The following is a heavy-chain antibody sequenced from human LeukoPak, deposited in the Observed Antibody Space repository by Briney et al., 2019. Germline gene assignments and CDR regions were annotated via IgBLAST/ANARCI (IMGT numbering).Heavy chain of an antibody. J-gene: IGHJ4*02. CDR3: TTSMVRGSLLVY. CDR1: GFTFSSYW. V-gene: IGHV3-15*01. Sequence: KPGGSLRLSCAASGFTFSSYWMSWVRQAPGKGLEWVGRIKSKTDGGTTDYAAPVKGRFTISRDDSKNTLYLQMNSLKTEGTAVYYCTTSMVRGSLLVYWGQGTLVTVSS. CDR2: IKSKTDGGTT. D-gene: IGHD3-10*01.